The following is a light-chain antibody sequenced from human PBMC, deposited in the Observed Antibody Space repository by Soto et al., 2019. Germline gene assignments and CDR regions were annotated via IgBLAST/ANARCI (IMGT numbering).Light chain of an antibody. V-gene: IGKV1-39*01. CDR1: QSINNY. CDR2: GAS. J-gene: IGKJ4*01. CDR3: QHSYGTLLT. Sequence: DIQMTQSPSSLSASVEDRVTITCRASQSINNYLHWYQQRPGKAPKLLIYGASTLQSGVPSRFSGSGSGTDFTLTISSLQPEDFATYYCQHSYGTLLTFGGGTKLEMK.